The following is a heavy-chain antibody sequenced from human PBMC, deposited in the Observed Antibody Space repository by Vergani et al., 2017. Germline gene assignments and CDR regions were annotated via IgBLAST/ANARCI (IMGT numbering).Heavy chain of an antibody. J-gene: IGHJ3*02. Sequence: EVQLVESGGGLVKPGGSLRLSCAASGFTFSSYSMNWVRQAPGKGLEWVSSISSSSSYIYYADSVKGRFTISRDNAKNSLYLQMNSLRAEDTAVYYCARDEDYDSDNDAFDIWGQGTMVTVSS. CDR3: ARDEDYDSDNDAFDI. CDR1: GFTFSSYS. CDR2: ISSSSSYI. V-gene: IGHV3-21*01. D-gene: IGHD3-22*01.